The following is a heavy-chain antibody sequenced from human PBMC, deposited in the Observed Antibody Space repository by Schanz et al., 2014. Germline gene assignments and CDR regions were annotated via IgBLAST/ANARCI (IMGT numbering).Heavy chain of an antibody. CDR1: EDTFNNYA. Sequence: QVQLVQSGAEVKKPGSSVKVSCKASEDTFNNYAINWVRQAPGQGLEWMGRIIPGLDTAKYAQKLQGRVTITADKSTSTAYMELNTLRSEDAALYYCARGGVVTPHFEHWGQGTLVSVSS. CDR3: ARGGVVTPHFEH. D-gene: IGHD1-26*01. CDR2: IIPGLDTA. V-gene: IGHV1-69*04. J-gene: IGHJ4*02.